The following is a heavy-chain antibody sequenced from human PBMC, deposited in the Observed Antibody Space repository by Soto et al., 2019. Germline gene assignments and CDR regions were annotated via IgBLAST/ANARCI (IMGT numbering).Heavy chain of an antibody. CDR1: GYTFTSYG. V-gene: IGHV1-18*01. CDR2: ISAYNGNT. D-gene: IGHD6-13*01. J-gene: IGHJ6*02. Sequence: ASVKVSCKASGYTFTSYGISWVRQAPGQGLEWMGWISAYNGNTNYAQKLQGRVTMTTDTSTSTAYMELRSLRSEDTAVYYCARAYDSSSWYRSYYYYGMDVWGQGTTVTVSS. CDR3: ARAYDSSSWYRSYYYYGMDV.